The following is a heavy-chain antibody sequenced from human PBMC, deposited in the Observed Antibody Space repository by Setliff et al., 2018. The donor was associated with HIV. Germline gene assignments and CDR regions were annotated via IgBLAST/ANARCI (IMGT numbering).Heavy chain of an antibody. CDR2: ISSDGNKK. Sequence: SLRLSCVASGFTFSSYAMHWVRQAPGKGLEWVAVISSDGNKKYYTDSVKGRFTISRDNSKDTLYLQMNSLRAEDTALYYCVRDLMPTVSGEISPDAFGVWGQGTMVTVSS. D-gene: IGHD4-4*01. CDR3: VRDLMPTVSGEISPDAFGV. CDR1: GFTFSSYA. J-gene: IGHJ3*01. V-gene: IGHV3-30*14.